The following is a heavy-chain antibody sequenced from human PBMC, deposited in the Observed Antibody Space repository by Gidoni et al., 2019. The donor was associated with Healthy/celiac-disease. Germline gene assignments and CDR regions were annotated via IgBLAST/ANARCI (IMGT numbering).Heavy chain of an antibody. CDR3: ARVLEREMAGMDV. J-gene: IGHJ6*02. CDR1: GGTFSSYA. D-gene: IGHD1-26*01. Sequence: QVQLVQSGAEVKKPGSSVKVSCKASGGTFSSYAISWVRQAPGQGLEWMGRVIPILGIANYAQKFQGRVTITADKSTSTAYMELSSLRSEDTAVYYCARVLEREMAGMDVWGQGTTVTVSS. CDR2: VIPILGIA. V-gene: IGHV1-69*04.